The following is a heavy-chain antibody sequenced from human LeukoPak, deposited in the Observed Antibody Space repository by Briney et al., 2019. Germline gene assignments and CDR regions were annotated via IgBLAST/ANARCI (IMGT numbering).Heavy chain of an antibody. J-gene: IGHJ4*02. CDR3: ARVRYYYGSGSYDFDY. CDR1: GGSISSSSYY. V-gene: IGHV4-61*05. CDR2: IYYSGST. D-gene: IGHD3-10*01. Sequence: SETLSLTCTVSGGSISSSSYYWGWIRQPPGTGLEWIGYIYYSGSTNYNPSLKSRVTISVDTSKNQFSLKLSSVTAADTAVYYCARVRYYYGSGSYDFDYWGQGTLVTVSS.